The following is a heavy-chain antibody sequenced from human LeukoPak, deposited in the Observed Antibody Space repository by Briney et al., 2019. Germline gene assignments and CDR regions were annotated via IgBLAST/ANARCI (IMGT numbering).Heavy chain of an antibody. J-gene: IGHJ4*02. Sequence: GGSLRLSCAASGFTFSSYGMHWVRQAPGKGLEWVSSISSSSSYIYYADSVKGRFTISRDNAKNSLYLQMNSLRAEDTAVYYCAFESAAAGTGGPFGYWGQGTLVTVSS. D-gene: IGHD6-13*01. V-gene: IGHV3-21*01. CDR3: AFESAAAGTGGPFGY. CDR1: GFTFSSYG. CDR2: ISSSSSYI.